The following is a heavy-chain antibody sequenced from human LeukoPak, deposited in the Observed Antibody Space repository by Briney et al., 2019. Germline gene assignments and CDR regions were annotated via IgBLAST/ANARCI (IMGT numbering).Heavy chain of an antibody. CDR3: ARAKEYYYDSNGYRDYFDY. Sequence: SETLSLTCTVSGGSISSYFWSWIRQPPGKGLEWIGYINYSGSTHYNPSLKSRVTMSVDTSKNQFSLKLSSVTAADTAMYYCARAKEYYYDSNGYRDYFDYWGQGTLVTVSS. CDR1: GGSISSYF. CDR2: INYSGST. J-gene: IGHJ4*02. V-gene: IGHV4-59*01. D-gene: IGHD3-22*01.